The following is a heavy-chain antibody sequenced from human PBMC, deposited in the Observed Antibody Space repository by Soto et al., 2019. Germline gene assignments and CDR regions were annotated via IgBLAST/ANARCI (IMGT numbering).Heavy chain of an antibody. CDR3: ASVLQLVGAFDI. CDR2: IIPIFGTA. D-gene: IGHD6-6*01. Sequence: SVKVSCKASGGTFSSYAISWVRQAPGQGLEWMGGIIPIFGTANYAQKFQGRVTITADESTSTAYMELSSLRSEDTAVYYCASVLQLVGAFDIWGQGTMVTVSS. V-gene: IGHV1-69*13. CDR1: GGTFSSYA. J-gene: IGHJ3*02.